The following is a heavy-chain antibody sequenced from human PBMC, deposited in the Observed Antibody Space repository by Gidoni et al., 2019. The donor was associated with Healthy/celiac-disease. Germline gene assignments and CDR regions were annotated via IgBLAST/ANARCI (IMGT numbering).Heavy chain of an antibody. CDR3: ARVPRYSRGSDV. Sequence: QVQLQQWGAGLLKPSETLSLTCAVYGGSFSGYYWSWIRQPPGKGLEWIGEINHSGSTNYNPSLKSRVTISVDTSKNQFSLKLSSVTAADTAVYYCARVPRYSRGSDVWGQGTTVTVSS. V-gene: IGHV4-34*01. CDR2: INHSGST. CDR1: GGSFSGYY. D-gene: IGHD1-20*01. J-gene: IGHJ6*02.